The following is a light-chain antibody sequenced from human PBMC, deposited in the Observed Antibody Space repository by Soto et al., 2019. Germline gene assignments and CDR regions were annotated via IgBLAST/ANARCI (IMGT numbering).Light chain of an antibody. V-gene: IGKV1-9*01. Sequence: DIQLTQSPSFLSESVGDRVTITCRASQGISSYLVWYQQKPGKAPKLLIYDAFTLQSGVPSRFSGSRSGTEFTLTISSLQPEDFATYYCQQLNSYPLTFGGGTKVEIK. CDR3: QQLNSYPLT. CDR2: DAF. CDR1: QGISSY. J-gene: IGKJ4*01.